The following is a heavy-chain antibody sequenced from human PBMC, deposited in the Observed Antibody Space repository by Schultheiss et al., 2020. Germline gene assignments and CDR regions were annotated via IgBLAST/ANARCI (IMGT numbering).Heavy chain of an antibody. J-gene: IGHJ4*02. Sequence: GESLKISCAASGFTFSSYALHWVRQAPGKGLEWVAVISYDGSNKYYADSVKGRFTISRDNSKNTLYLQMNSLRAEDTAVYYCARVPTYYDFWSNFDYWGQGTLVTGSS. CDR3: ARVPTYYDFWSNFDY. CDR1: GFTFSSYA. D-gene: IGHD3-3*01. V-gene: IGHV3-30*04. CDR2: ISYDGSNK.